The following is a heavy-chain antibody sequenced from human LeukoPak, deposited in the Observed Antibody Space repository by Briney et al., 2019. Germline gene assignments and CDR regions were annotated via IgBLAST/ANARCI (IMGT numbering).Heavy chain of an antibody. CDR3: ASRTVTTFRFDP. CDR2: IYYSGST. D-gene: IGHD4-17*01. J-gene: IGHJ5*02. CDR1: GGSISSGDYY. V-gene: IGHV4-30-4*01. Sequence: QPLSLTCTVSGGSISSGDYYWSWIRQPPGQGLEWIGYIYYSGSTYYNPSLKSRVTISVDTSKNQFSLKLSSVTAADTAVYYCASRTVTTFRFDPWGQGTLVTVSS.